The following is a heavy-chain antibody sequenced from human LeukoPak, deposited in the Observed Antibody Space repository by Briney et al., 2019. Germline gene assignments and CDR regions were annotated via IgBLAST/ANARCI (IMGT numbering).Heavy chain of an antibody. CDR1: GFTFISYW. D-gene: IGHD2-2*01. V-gene: IGHV3-74*01. CDR2: INSDVSST. Sequence: GGSLRLSCAASGFTFISYWMHWVRQAPGKGLVWVSRINSDVSSTSYADSVKGRFTIYRDNAKNTLYLQMNSLRAEDTAVYYCARDLWGVVVPAADYYYYMDVWGKGTTVTVSS. CDR3: ARDLWGVVVPAADYYYYMDV. J-gene: IGHJ6*03.